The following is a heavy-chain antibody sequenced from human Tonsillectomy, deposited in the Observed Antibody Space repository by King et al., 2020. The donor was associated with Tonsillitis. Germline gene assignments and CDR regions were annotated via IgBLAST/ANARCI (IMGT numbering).Heavy chain of an antibody. Sequence: VQLVESGGGLVQPGGSLRLSCAGSGFSFSSYAMRWVRQAPGKGLEWVSSISGSGGSTHYADSVKGRFTISRDNSKNTLYLQMNSLRAEDTALYYCAKGYSYGDDDYWGQGTLVTVSS. J-gene: IGHJ4*02. D-gene: IGHD5-18*01. CDR3: AKGYSYGDDDY. V-gene: IGHV3-23*04. CDR1: GFSFSSYA. CDR2: ISGSGGST.